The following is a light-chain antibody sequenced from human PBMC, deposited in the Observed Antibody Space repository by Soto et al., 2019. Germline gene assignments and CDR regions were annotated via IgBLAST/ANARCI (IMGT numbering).Light chain of an antibody. Sequence: DIQMTQSPSSLSASVGDRVTITCRASQGIRDDLGWYQQKPGKAPTRLIYGASTRATGIPARFSGSGSGTEFTLTISSLQSEDFAVYYCQQYNNWPTWTFGQGTKVDIK. CDR3: QQYNNWPTWT. J-gene: IGKJ1*01. CDR1: QGIRDD. V-gene: IGKV1-17*01. CDR2: GAS.